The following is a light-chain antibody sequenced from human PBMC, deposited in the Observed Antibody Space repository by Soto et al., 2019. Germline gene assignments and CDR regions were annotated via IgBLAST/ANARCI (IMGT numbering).Light chain of an antibody. V-gene: IGKV3-20*01. J-gene: IGKJ1*01. CDR1: QSVCSGC. CDR3: QHYGTTPWT. CDR2: GAS. Sequence: ETVLTQSPATLSLSPGERVILSCRASQSVCSGCLAWYQQKPGQSPRLLMYGASSRATGIPDRFSGSGSGTDFTLTISRLEPEDFAVYYCQHYGTTPWTFGPGTKVGIK.